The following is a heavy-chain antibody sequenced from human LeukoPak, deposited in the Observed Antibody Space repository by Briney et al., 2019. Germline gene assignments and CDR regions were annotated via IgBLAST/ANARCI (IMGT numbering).Heavy chain of an antibody. J-gene: IGHJ5*02. D-gene: IGHD2-21*01. V-gene: IGHV1-8*01. Sequence: ASVKVSCKASGYTFTSYDINWVRQATGQGLEWMGWMNPNSGNTGYAQKFQGRVTTTRNTSISTAYMELSSLRSGDTAVYYCARGSILKVNWFDPWGQGTLVTVSS. CDR2: MNPNSGNT. CDR3: ARGSILKVNWFDP. CDR1: GYTFTSYD.